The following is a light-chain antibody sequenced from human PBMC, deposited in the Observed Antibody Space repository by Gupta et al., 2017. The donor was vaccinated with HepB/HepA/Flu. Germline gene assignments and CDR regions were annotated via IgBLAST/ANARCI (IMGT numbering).Light chain of an antibody. J-gene: IGKJ2*01. CDR2: AAS. CDR3: LQHNSYPRS. CDR1: QDIRND. Sequence: IQITQAPSSLSASVGDRVTITCRANQDIRNDLSWYQQKPGKAPKRLIYAASSLQSGVPSRFSGSGSGTEFTLTISSVQPEDFATYYCLQHNSYPRSFGQGNKLEIK. V-gene: IGKV1-17*01.